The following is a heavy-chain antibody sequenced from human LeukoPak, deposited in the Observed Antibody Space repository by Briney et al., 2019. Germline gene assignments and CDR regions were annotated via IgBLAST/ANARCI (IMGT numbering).Heavy chain of an antibody. CDR3: ARIEWLQFAYYFDY. Sequence: GGSLRLSCAASGFTFSDYYMSWIRQAPGKGLEWVSYISSSGSTIYYADSVKGRFTISRDNAKNSLYLQMNSLRAEDTAVYYCARIEWLQFAYYFDYWGQGTLVTVSS. J-gene: IGHJ4*02. D-gene: IGHD5-12*01. CDR1: GFTFSDYY. V-gene: IGHV3-11*04. CDR2: ISSSGSTI.